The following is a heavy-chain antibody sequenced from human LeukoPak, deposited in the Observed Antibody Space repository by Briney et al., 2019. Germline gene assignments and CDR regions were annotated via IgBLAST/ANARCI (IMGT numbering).Heavy chain of an antibody. D-gene: IGHD2-2*01. V-gene: IGHV4-34*01. CDR1: GGSISSYY. Sequence: SETLSLTCTVSGGSISSYYWSWIRQPPGKGLEWIGEINHSGSTNYNPSLKSRVTISVDTSKNQFSLKLSSVTAADTAVYYCARITKSTRSYYYGMDVWGKGTTVTVSS. J-gene: IGHJ6*04. CDR2: INHSGST. CDR3: ARITKSTRSYYYGMDV.